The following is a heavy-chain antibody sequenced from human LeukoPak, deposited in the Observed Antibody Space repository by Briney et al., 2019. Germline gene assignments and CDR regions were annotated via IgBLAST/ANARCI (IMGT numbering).Heavy chain of an antibody. CDR3: ATEDVVVTAIFTGHFDP. Sequence: SETLSLTCTVSGGSISSGSYYWSWIRQPAGKGLEWIGRIYTSGSTNYNPSLKSRVTISVDTSKNQFSLKLSSVTAADTAVYYCATEDVVVTAIFTGHFDPWGQGTLVTVSS. CDR2: IYTSGST. D-gene: IGHD2-21*02. J-gene: IGHJ5*02. CDR1: GGSISSGSYY. V-gene: IGHV4-61*02.